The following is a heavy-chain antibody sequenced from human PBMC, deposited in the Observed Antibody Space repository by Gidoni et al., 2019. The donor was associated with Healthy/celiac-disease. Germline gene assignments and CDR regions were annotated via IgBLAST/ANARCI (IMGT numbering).Heavy chain of an antibody. CDR1: GCTFSGSA. J-gene: IGHJ6*03. CDR3: TRPGYYYMDV. V-gene: IGHV3-73*02. Sequence: EVQLVESGGGLVQPGGSLKLSCAASGCTFSGSAIHWVRQASGKGLEWVGRIRSKANSYATAYAASVKGRFTISRDDSKNTAYLQMNSLKTEDTAVYYCTRPGYYYMDVWGKGTTVTVSS. CDR2: IRSKANSYAT.